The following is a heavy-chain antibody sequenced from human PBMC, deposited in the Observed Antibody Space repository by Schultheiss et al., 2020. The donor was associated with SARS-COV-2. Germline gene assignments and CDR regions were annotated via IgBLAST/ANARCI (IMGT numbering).Heavy chain of an antibody. CDR2: ISAYNANT. D-gene: IGHD6-19*01. Sequence: ASVKVSCKASGGTFSSYAISWVRQAPGQGLEWMGWISAYNANTIYAQKLQGRVTLTTDTSTSTAYMELRSLRSDDTAVYYCARAPSGWFDNWFDPWGQGTLVTVSS. J-gene: IGHJ5*02. CDR3: ARAPSGWFDNWFDP. CDR1: GGTFSSYA. V-gene: IGHV1-18*01.